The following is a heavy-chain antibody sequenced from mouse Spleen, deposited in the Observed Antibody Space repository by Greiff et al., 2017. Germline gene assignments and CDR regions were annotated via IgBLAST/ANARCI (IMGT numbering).Heavy chain of an antibody. J-gene: IGHJ2*01. CDR1: GYTFTGYW. CDR2: ILPGSGST. Sequence: QVQLKESGAELMKPGASVKLSCKATGYTFTGYWIEWVKQRPGHGLEWIGEILPGSGSTNYNEKFKGKATFTADTSSNTAYMQLSSLTTEDSAIYYCARAKGIYYGNYGDYFDYWGQGTTLTVSS. V-gene: IGHV1-9*01. CDR3: ARAKGIYYGNYGDYFDY. D-gene: IGHD2-1*01.